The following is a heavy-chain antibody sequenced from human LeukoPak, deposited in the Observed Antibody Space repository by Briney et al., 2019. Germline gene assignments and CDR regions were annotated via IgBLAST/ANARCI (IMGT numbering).Heavy chain of an antibody. V-gene: IGHV4-61*02. Sequence: PSQTLSLTCSVSGGSISSGSYYWTWVRQPAGRGLEWIGRVYTSGSTNYNRSLKSRVTISIDTSKNHFSLKLTSVTAADTAVYNCARDIGTGWFASQGHNWFDPWGQGTLVTVSS. J-gene: IGHJ5*02. CDR1: GGSISSGSYY. CDR3: ARDIGTGWFASQGHNWFDP. CDR2: VYTSGST. D-gene: IGHD6-19*01.